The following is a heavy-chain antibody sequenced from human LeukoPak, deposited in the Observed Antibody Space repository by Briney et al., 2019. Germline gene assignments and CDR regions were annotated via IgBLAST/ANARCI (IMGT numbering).Heavy chain of an antibody. CDR1: GYSISSNYY. V-gene: IGHV4-38-2*02. J-gene: IGHJ4*02. D-gene: IGHD1-1*01. Sequence: SETLSLTCAVSGYSISSNYYWGWIRQPPGKGLEWIGSINHSGSTYNNPSLKSRVTISVDTSKNQFSLKVSSVAAADTAVYYCARDQGNVEVFDYWGQGTLVTVSS. CDR2: INHSGST. CDR3: ARDQGNVEVFDY.